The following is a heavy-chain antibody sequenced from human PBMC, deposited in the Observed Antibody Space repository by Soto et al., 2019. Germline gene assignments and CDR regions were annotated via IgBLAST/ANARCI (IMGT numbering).Heavy chain of an antibody. CDR3: AKDLRSMQNWFAP. D-gene: IGHD2-8*01. CDR1: GFTFSSYV. CDR2: ISGSDGRT. J-gene: IGHJ5*02. Sequence: HPGGSLRLSCAASGFTFSSYVMHWVCQAPGKGLEWVSSISGSDGRTYYADSVKGRFTISRDNSKSTLYLQMNTLRAEDTAVYYCAKDLRSMQNWFAPRGQGTLVTVSS. V-gene: IGHV3-23*01.